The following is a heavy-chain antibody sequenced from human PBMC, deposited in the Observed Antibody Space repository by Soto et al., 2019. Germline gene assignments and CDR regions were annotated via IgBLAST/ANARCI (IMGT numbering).Heavy chain of an antibody. Sequence: GGSQRLSCAASGFTFSSYGMHWVRQAPGKGLEWVAVISYDGSNKYYADSVKGRFTISRDNSKNTLYLQMNSLRAEDTAVYYCAKGSYYFDYWGQGTLVTVSS. CDR2: ISYDGSNK. J-gene: IGHJ4*02. CDR1: GFTFSSYG. CDR3: AKGSYYFDY. V-gene: IGHV3-30*18.